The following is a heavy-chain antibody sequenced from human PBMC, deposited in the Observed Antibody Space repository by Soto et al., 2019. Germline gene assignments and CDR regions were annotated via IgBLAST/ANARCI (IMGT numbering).Heavy chain of an antibody. V-gene: IGHV3-30*18. J-gene: IGHJ4*02. CDR2: ISNDGTNK. D-gene: IGHD5-12*01. CDR3: AKGSTRWLESLLHY. Sequence: TFNIFGMHWVRQAPGKGLGWVALISNDGTNKYYADSVRGRFTISRDSSTNTVFLQMDSLRADDTAVYYCAKGSTRWLESLLHYWGQGTLVTVSS. CDR1: TFNIFG.